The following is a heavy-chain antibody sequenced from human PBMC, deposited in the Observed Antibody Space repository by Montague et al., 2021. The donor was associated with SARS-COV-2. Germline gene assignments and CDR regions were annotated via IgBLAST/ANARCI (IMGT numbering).Heavy chain of an antibody. CDR3: ARETGTTVSLDY. D-gene: IGHD1-7*01. Sequence: ALVKPRKTLTLTCTFSGFSLSTSGMCVSWIRQPPGKALEWLARIDWDDDKYYSTSLKTRLTISKDTSKNQVVLTMTNMDPVDTATYYCARETGTTVSLDYWGQGTLVTVSS. J-gene: IGHJ4*02. CDR1: GFSLSTSGMC. CDR2: IDWDDDK. V-gene: IGHV2-70*11.